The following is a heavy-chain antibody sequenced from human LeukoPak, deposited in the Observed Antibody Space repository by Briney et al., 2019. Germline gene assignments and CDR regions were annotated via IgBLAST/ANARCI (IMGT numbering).Heavy chain of an antibody. D-gene: IGHD5-12*01. J-gene: IGHJ4*02. CDR2: ISYDGGNK. Sequence: GGSLRLSCEASGFTFSSYAVHWVRQAPGKGLEWVAVISYDGGNKFYADSVRGRFTTSRDNSKNTLDLQMSSLRAEDAAIYYCARDQLAYSGYDTLFAYWGQGTLVTVSS. CDR1: GFTFSSYA. V-gene: IGHV3-30*04. CDR3: ARDQLAYSGYDTLFAY.